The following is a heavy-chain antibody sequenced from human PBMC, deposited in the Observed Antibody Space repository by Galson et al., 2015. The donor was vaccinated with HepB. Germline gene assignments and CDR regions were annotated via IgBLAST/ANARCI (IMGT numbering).Heavy chain of an antibody. V-gene: IGHV3-7*03. CDR3: ARDCWAYGDYEGYFQH. J-gene: IGHJ1*01. D-gene: IGHD4-17*01. Sequence: SLRLSCAASGFTFSSYWMSWVRQAPGKGLEWVANIKQDGSEKYYVDSVKGRFTISSDNAKNSRYLQMNSQRAEDTAVYYCARDCWAYGDYEGYFQHWGQSTLVTVSA. CDR1: GFTFSSYW. CDR2: IKQDGSEK.